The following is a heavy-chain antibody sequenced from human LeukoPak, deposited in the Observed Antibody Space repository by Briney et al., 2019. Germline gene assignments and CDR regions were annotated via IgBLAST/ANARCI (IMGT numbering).Heavy chain of an antibody. CDR2: ISSSSSYI. Sequence: KPGGSLRLSCAASGFTFSSYSMNWVRQAPGKGLEWVSSISSSSSYIYYADSVKGRFTISRDDSKNTLYLQMNSLRADDTAVYYCAKDLGRYRNNFFDYWGQGNLVTVSS. V-gene: IGHV3-21*04. CDR3: AKDLGRYRNNFFDY. J-gene: IGHJ4*02. CDR1: GFTFSSYS. D-gene: IGHD1-26*01.